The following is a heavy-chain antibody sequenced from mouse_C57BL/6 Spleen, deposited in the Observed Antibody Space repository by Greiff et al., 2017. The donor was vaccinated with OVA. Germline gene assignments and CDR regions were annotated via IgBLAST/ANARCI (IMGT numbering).Heavy chain of an antibody. J-gene: IGHJ2*01. CDR2: IYPSDSET. CDR3: AKGTTVVDY. CDR1: GYTFTSYW. D-gene: IGHD1-1*01. V-gene: IGHV1-61*01. Sequence: VQLQQPGAELVRPGSSVKLSCKASGYTFTSYWMDWVKQRPGQGLEWIGNIYPSDSETHYNQKFKDKATLTVDKSSSTAYMQLSSLTSEDSAVSYCAKGTTVVDYWGQGTTLTVSS.